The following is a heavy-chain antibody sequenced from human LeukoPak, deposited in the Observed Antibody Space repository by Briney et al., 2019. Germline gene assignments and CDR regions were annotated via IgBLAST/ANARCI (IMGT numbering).Heavy chain of an antibody. V-gene: IGHV3-30-3*01. Sequence: GRSLRLSCAASGFTFSSYAMHWVRQAPGKGLEWVAVISYDGSNKYYADSVKGRFTISRDNSKNTLYLQMNSLRAEDTALYYCAKDRWNNYGTFDYWGQGTLVTVSS. D-gene: IGHD1/OR15-1a*01. CDR1: GFTFSSYA. CDR3: AKDRWNNYGTFDY. CDR2: ISYDGSNK. J-gene: IGHJ4*02.